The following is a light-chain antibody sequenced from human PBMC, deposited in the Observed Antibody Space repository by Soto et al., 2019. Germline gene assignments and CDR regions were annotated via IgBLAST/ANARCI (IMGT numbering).Light chain of an antibody. CDR3: QHYSDSPT. V-gene: IGKV3-15*01. CDR1: EGVGLK. J-gene: IGKJ1*01. Sequence: EIVMTQSPATLSVSPGETVTLSCRASEGVGLKLAWYQVKPGLPPRLLIYDVSTRATGFPARFSGSWAGIEFTLSISSLQSEDFATYYCQHYSDSPTFGQGTKVDIK. CDR2: DVS.